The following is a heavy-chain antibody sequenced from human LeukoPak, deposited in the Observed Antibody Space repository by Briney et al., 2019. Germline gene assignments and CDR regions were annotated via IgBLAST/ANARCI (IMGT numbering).Heavy chain of an antibody. CDR3: ASVGIAVAPSDAFDI. CDR2: IKSKTDGGTT. D-gene: IGHD6-19*01. J-gene: IGHJ3*02. V-gene: IGHV3-15*05. CDR1: GFTFSNAW. Sequence: NPGGSLRLSCAASGFTFSNAWMSWVRQAPGTGLEWVGRIKSKTDGGTTDYAAPVKGRFTISRDDSKNTLYLQMNSLRAEDTAVYYCASVGIAVAPSDAFDIWGQGTMVTVSS.